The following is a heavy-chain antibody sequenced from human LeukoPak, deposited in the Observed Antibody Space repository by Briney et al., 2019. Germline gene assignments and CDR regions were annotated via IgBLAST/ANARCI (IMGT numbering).Heavy chain of an antibody. V-gene: IGHV3-30-3*01. CDR1: GFTFSSYA. CDR2: ISYDGSNK. Sequence: GGSLRLSCAASGFTFSSYAMHWVRQAPGKGLEWVAVISYDGSNKYYADSVKGRFTISRDNSKNTLYLQMNSLRAEDTAVYYCASEIEPYYYYYYMDVWGKGTTVTVSS. CDR3: ASEIEPYYYYYYMDV. J-gene: IGHJ6*03. D-gene: IGHD1-14*01.